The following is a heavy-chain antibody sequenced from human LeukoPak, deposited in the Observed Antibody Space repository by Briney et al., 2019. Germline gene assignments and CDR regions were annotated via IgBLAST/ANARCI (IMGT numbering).Heavy chain of an antibody. CDR1: GFTFSSFA. V-gene: IGHV3-23*01. D-gene: IGHD2-2*01. Sequence: GGSLRLSCAASGFTFSSFAMSWVRQAPGKGLEWVSSVSLSGDDTYYADSVKGRFTISRDNSNNTPYLQMNSLRAEDTAVYYCAKDLYCSSTSCYMDVWGKGTTVTVSS. J-gene: IGHJ6*03. CDR3: AKDLYCSSTSCYMDV. CDR2: VSLSGDDT.